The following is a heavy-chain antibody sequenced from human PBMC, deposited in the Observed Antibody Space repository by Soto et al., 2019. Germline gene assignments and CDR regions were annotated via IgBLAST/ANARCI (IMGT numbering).Heavy chain of an antibody. J-gene: IGHJ4*02. V-gene: IGHV4-31*03. Sequence: QVQLQESGPGLVKASQTLSLICSVSGESISSGGYYWSWIRHHPGKGLEWIGYIYDSESAYYNPSLKRRVTISMDTSKNHLAMKLSSVTAADTAVYYCARASSSSSAADYWGQGTLITVSS. CDR1: GESISSGGYY. CDR2: IYDSESA. D-gene: IGHD6-6*01. CDR3: ARASSSSSAADY.